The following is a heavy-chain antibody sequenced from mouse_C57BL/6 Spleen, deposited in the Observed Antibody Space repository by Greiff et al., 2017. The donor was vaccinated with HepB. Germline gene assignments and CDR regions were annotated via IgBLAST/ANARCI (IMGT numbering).Heavy chain of an antibody. J-gene: IGHJ3*01. D-gene: IGHD1-1*01. Sequence: EVQWVESGGGLVKPGGSLKLSCAASGFTFSSYAMSWVRQTPEKRLEWVATISDGGSYTYYPDNVKGRFTISRDNAKNNLYLQMSHLKSEDTAMYYWARDGSSHWGFAYWGQGTLVTVSA. V-gene: IGHV5-4*01. CDR2: ISDGGSYT. CDR3: ARDGSSHWGFAY. CDR1: GFTFSSYA.